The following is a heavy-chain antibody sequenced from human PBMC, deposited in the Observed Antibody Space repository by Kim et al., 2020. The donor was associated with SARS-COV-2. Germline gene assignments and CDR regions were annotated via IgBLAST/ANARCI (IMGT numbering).Heavy chain of an antibody. J-gene: IGHJ3*02. CDR2: GNT. Sequence: GNTNSAQKLQGRVTMTTDTSTSTAYMELRSLRSDDTAVYYCAREDDAFDIWGQGTMVTVSS. V-gene: IGHV1-18*01. CDR3: AREDDAFDI.